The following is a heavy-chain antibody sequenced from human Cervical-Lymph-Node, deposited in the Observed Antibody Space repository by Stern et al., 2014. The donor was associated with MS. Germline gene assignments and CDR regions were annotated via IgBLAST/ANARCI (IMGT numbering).Heavy chain of an antibody. J-gene: IGHJ5*02. Sequence: QLQLQESGPGLVKPSETVSLTCTVSGGSLSPYYWSWIRQPPGKGLEWIGHVSDTGKTNYSPSLRGRVIISVDTSKNQFSLKLSAVTAADTAVYYCARATDLWGQGTLVTVSS. V-gene: IGHV4-59*01. CDR1: GGSLSPYY. CDR2: VSDTGKT. CDR3: ARATDL.